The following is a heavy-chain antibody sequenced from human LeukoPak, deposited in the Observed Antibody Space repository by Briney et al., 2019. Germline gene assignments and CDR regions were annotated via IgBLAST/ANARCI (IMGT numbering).Heavy chain of an antibody. D-gene: IGHD5-18*01. J-gene: IGHJ4*02. CDR3: ARGTGEGYSYGRYYFDY. Sequence: GASVKVSCKASGYTFTGYYMYWVRQAPGQGLEWMGWINPNSGGTNYAQKFQGRVTMTRDTSISTAYMELSRLRPDDTAVYYCARGTGEGYSYGRYYFDYWGQGTLVTVSS. V-gene: IGHV1-2*02. CDR2: INPNSGGT. CDR1: GYTFTGYY.